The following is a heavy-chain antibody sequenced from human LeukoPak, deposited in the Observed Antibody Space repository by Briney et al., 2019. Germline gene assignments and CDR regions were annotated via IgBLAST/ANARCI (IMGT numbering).Heavy chain of an antibody. CDR2: IKQDGSEK. J-gene: IGHJ4*02. D-gene: IGHD3-22*01. CDR3: ARTPDYDSSGYYFLFDY. CDR1: GFTFSSYW. V-gene: IGHV3-7*01. Sequence: PGGSLRLSCAASGFTFSSYWMNWVRQAPGKGLEWVANIKQDGSEKYYVDSVKGRFTISRDNAKNSLYLQMNSLRAEDTAVYYCARTPDYDSSGYYFLFDYWGQGTLVTVPS.